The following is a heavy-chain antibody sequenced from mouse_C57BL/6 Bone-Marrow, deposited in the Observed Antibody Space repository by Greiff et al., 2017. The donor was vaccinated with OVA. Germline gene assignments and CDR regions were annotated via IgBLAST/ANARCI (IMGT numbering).Heavy chain of an antibody. CDR1: GYTFTSYD. J-gene: IGHJ1*03. Sequence: QVQLKESGPELVKPGASVKLSCKASGYTFTSYDINWVKQRPGQGLEWIGWIYPRDGSTKYNEKFKGKATLTVDTSSSTAYMELHSLTSEDSAVYFCARKGAYYGSSHWYFDVWGTGTTVTVSS. V-gene: IGHV1-85*01. CDR2: IYPRDGST. D-gene: IGHD1-1*01. CDR3: ARKGAYYGSSHWYFDV.